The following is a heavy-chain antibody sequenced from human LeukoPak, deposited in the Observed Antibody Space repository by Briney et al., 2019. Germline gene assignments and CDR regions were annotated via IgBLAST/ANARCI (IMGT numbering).Heavy chain of an antibody. J-gene: IGHJ4*02. V-gene: IGHV3-23*01. CDR3: AKPRAVGVNAFFDY. Sequence: GGSLRLSCAASGFTFSSYAMSWVRQAPGKGLEWVSAISGGGGSTYYADSVKGRFTISRDNSKNTLYLQMNSLRAEDTAVYYCAKPRAVGVNAFFDYWGQGTLVTVSS. CDR2: ISGGGGST. CDR1: GFTFSSYA.